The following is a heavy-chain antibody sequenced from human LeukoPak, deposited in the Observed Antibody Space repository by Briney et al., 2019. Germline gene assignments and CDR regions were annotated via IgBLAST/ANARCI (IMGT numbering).Heavy chain of an antibody. CDR1: GFTFSSYS. V-gene: IGHV3-21*01. D-gene: IGHD3-3*01. CDR3: ARDGVSYYDFWSGYIDY. J-gene: IGHJ4*02. CDR2: ISSSSSYI. Sequence: PGGSLRLSCAASGFTFSSYSMNWVRQAPGKGLEWVSSISSSSSYIYYADSVKGRFTIFRDNAKNSLYLQMNSLRAEDTAVYYCARDGVSYYDFWSGYIDYWGQGTLVTVSS.